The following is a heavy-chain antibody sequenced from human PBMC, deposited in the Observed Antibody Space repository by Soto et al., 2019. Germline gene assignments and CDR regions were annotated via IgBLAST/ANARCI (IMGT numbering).Heavy chain of an antibody. CDR1: GFTFDDYA. CDR2: TSWNSGSI. Sequence: EVQLVESGGGLVQPGRSLRLSCAASGFTFDDYAMHWVRQAPGKGLEWVSGTSWNSGSIGYADSVKGRFTISRDNAKNSLYLQMNSLRAEDTALYYCAKIAGAYCSSTSCYDYYYYYMDVWGKGTTVTVSS. CDR3: AKIAGAYCSSTSCYDYYYYYMDV. J-gene: IGHJ6*03. V-gene: IGHV3-9*01. D-gene: IGHD2-2*01.